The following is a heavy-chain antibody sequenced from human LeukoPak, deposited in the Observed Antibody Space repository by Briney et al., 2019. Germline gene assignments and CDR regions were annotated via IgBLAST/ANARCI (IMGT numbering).Heavy chain of an antibody. V-gene: IGHV3-30-3*01. CDR1: GFIFSSYA. Sequence: GSSLRLFCTASGFIFSSYAMHWVRRATGKGLEWVAVISYDGSNKYYADSVKGRFTISRDNSKNTLYLQMNSLRAEDTAVYYCARGGSDDFWSGHPLDYWGQGTLVTVSS. D-gene: IGHD3-3*01. CDR2: ISYDGSNK. J-gene: IGHJ4*02. CDR3: ARGGSDDFWSGHPLDY.